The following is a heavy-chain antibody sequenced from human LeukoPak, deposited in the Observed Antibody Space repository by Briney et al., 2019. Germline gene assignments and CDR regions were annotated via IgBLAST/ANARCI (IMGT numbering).Heavy chain of an antibody. D-gene: IGHD5-18*01. CDR1: GLTFSSYG. V-gene: IGHV3-23*01. J-gene: IGHJ4*02. Sequence: GGTLRLSCAASGLTFSSYGMSCVRHAPGKGLEWVSAISDSCGSTYYAHSVKGRFPISRHNSKNTLYPQIQLSTPEDTAINNFAKDDISMEKERTLDHWGQGALVTVSS. CDR2: ISDSCGST. CDR3: AKDDISMEKERTLDH.